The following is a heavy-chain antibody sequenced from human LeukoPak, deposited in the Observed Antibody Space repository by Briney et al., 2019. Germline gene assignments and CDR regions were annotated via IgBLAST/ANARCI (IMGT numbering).Heavy chain of an antibody. Sequence: ASVKVSCKVSGYTFTSYGISWVRQAPGQGLEWMGWISAYNGNTNYAQKLQGRVTMTTDTSTSTAYMELRSLRSDDTAVYYCARLPNPGYCSSTSCYGNWFDPWGQGTLVTVSS. D-gene: IGHD2-2*01. J-gene: IGHJ5*02. V-gene: IGHV1-18*01. CDR2: ISAYNGNT. CDR3: ARLPNPGYCSSTSCYGNWFDP. CDR1: GYTFTSYG.